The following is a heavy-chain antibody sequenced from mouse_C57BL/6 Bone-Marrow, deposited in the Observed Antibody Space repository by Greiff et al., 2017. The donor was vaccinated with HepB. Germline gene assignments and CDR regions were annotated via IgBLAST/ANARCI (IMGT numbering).Heavy chain of an antibody. V-gene: IGHV1-87*01. Sequence: VNLVESGAELARPGASVKLSCKASGYTFTSYWMQWVKQRPGQGLEWIGAIYPGDGDTRYTQKFKAKATLTADKSSSTAYMQLSSLASEDSAVYYCARGRGNYDWGQGTTLTVSS. CDR1: GYTFTSYW. J-gene: IGHJ2*01. CDR2: IYPGDGDT. CDR3: ARGRGNYD. D-gene: IGHD2-1*01.